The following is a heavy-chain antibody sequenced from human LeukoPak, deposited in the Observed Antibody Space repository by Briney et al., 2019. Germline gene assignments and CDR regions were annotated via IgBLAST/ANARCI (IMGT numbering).Heavy chain of an antibody. CDR1: GYTFTGYY. CDR2: INPNSGGT. Sequence: ASVKVSCKASGYTFTGYYMHWVRQAPGQGLEWMGWINPNSGGTNYAQKFQGRVTMTRDTSISTACMELSRLRSDDTAVYYCARDRMGYSYGPLNYYFDYWGQGTLVTVSS. CDR3: ARDRMGYSYGPLNYYFDY. J-gene: IGHJ4*02. V-gene: IGHV1-2*02. D-gene: IGHD5-18*01.